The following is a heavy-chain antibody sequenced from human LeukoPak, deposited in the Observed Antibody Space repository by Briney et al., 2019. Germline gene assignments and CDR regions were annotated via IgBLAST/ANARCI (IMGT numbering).Heavy chain of an antibody. J-gene: IGHJ4*02. V-gene: IGHV3-23*01. Sequence: GGSLRLSCAASGFTFSSYAMSWVRQAPGKGLEWVSAISGSGGGTYYADSVKGRFTISRVNSKNTLYLQMNSLRAEDTAVYYCAKAGKLIAARPPFDYWGQGTLVTVSS. CDR2: ISGSGGGT. D-gene: IGHD6-6*01. CDR1: GFTFSSYA. CDR3: AKAGKLIAARPPFDY.